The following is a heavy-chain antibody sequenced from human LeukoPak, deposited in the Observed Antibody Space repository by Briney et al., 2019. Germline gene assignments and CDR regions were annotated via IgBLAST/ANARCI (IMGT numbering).Heavy chain of an antibody. CDR3: TRDLTDYDYVWGSYRPLGGFDY. V-gene: IGHV3-49*03. CDR2: IRSKAYGGTT. Sequence: GGSLRLPCTASGFTFGDYAMSWFRQAPGKGLEWVGFIRSKAYGGTTEYAASVKGRFTISRDDSKSIAYLQMNSLKTEDTAVYYCTRDLTDYDYVWGSYRPLGGFDYWGQGTLVTVSS. D-gene: IGHD3-16*02. CDR1: GFTFGDYA. J-gene: IGHJ4*02.